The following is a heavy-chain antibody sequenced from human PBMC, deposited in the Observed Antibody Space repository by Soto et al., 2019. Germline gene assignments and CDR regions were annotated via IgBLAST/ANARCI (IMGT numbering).Heavy chain of an antibody. V-gene: IGHV4-34*01. D-gene: IGHD6-6*01. J-gene: IGHJ4*02. Sequence: SETLSLTCTVSGGSFSKSSYYWSWIRQPPGKGLEWIGEINHSGSTNYNPSLKSRVTISVDTSKNQFSLKLSSVTAADTAVYYCARGRGSSSSHTTYYFDYWGQGTLVTVSS. CDR1: GGSFSKSSYY. CDR3: ARGRGSSSSHTTYYFDY. CDR2: INHSGST.